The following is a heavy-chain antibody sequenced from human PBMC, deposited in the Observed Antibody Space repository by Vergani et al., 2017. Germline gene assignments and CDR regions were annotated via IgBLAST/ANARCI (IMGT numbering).Heavy chain of an antibody. CDR3: AKPNKGPTGWVGAFDI. J-gene: IGHJ3*02. CDR1: GFSFRGHG. V-gene: IGHV3-30*18. D-gene: IGHD4-17*01. CDR2: ISDDGDRR. Sequence: VHLLESGGGVVQRGRSLTLSCVASGFSFRGHGMHWVRQAPGRGLEWVTMISDDGDRRVYGDFAKGRFTISRDSSKTVYLQMNSMRVEDTAMYFCAKPNKGPTGWVGAFDIWGQGTMVTVSS.